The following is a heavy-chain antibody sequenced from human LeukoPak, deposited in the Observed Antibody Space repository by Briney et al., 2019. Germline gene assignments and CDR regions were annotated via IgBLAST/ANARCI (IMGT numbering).Heavy chain of an antibody. CDR1: GVSISSSF. V-gene: IGHV4-59*08. J-gene: IGHJ4*02. CDR3: ARHGGTGTSRGFNFDV. D-gene: IGHD4-23*01. CDR2: ISSSGST. Sequence: SETLSLTCTVSGVSISSSFWSWVRQPPGKGLEWIGYISSSGSTNYNPSLKSRVAISVDTSKSQFSLRLTSVTAADTAVYYCARHGGTGTSRGFNFDVWGQGTLVTVSS.